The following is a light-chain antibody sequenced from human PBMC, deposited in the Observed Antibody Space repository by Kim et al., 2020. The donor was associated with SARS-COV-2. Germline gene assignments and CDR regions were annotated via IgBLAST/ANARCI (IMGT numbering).Light chain of an antibody. CDR3: QTWGTGIQGV. Sequence: QPVLTQSPSASASLGAPVTLTCTLSSGHSSYAIAWHQQQPEKGPRYLMKLNSDGSHSKGDGIPDRFSGSSSGAERYLTISSLQSEDEADYYCQTWGTGIQGVFGGGTKLTVL. V-gene: IGLV4-69*01. J-gene: IGLJ3*02. CDR2: LNSDGSH. CDR1: SGHSSYA.